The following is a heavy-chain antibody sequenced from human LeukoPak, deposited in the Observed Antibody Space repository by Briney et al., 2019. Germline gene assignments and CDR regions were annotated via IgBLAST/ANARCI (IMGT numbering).Heavy chain of an antibody. D-gene: IGHD3/OR15-3a*01. J-gene: IGHJ6*03. CDR1: GFTLSSSE. V-gene: IGHV3-48*03. CDR3: ARPTWTNYMDV. Sequence: GGSLRPSCAASGFTLSSSEMNWVRQAPGKGLEWVSYISRSDSTIFYADSVKGRFTISRDNAKNSVSLQMNSLRAEDTAVYFCARPTWTNYMDVWGKGTAVTISS. CDR2: ISRSDSTI.